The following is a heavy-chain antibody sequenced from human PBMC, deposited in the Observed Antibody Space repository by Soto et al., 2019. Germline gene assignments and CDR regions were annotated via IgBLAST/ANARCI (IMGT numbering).Heavy chain of an antibody. V-gene: IGHV3-23*01. CDR1: GFTLGKYT. CDR2: SYSTGGT. J-gene: IGHJ4*02. CDR3: ARDREPDGIWTFDS. D-gene: IGHD2-15*01. Sequence: PGGSPRLSCAASGFTLGKYTMGWVRQAPGKGLEWVAESYSTGGTEYADSVKGRFTISRDNSKNTLFLQMNSLGVEDTALYYCARDREPDGIWTFDSWGQGTLVTVSS.